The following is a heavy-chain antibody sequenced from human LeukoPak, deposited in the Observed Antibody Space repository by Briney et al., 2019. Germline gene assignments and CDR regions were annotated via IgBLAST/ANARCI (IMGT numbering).Heavy chain of an antibody. CDR2: IRKDGSDI. CDR1: GFTFSTSW. Sequence: GGSLRLSCAASGFTFSTSWMSWVRQAPGKGLEWVANIRKDGSDIHYVDSVKGRFTISRDNAKNMLYLQMNSLRAEDTAVYYCARVGYCSGGSCYDNGYGMDVWGQGTTVTVSS. V-gene: IGHV3-7*01. CDR3: ARVGYCSGGSCYDNGYGMDV. D-gene: IGHD2-15*01. J-gene: IGHJ6*02.